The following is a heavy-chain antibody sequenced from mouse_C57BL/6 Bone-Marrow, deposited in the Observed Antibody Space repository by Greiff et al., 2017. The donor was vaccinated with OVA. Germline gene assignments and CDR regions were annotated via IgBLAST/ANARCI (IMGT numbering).Heavy chain of an antibody. CDR3: ACDYYGSCPHWYVEV. CDR2: IDPEDGET. V-gene: IGHV14-2*01. D-gene: IGHD1-1*01. Sequence: EVQLQQSGAELVKPGASVTLSCTASGFNINDYYMHWVKQRTEQGLEWIGRIDPEDGETKYAPKFQGKATITADTSSNTAYLQLSSLTSEDTAVYYGACDYYGSCPHWYVEVWGTGTTGTVSS. J-gene: IGHJ1*03. CDR1: GFNINDYY.